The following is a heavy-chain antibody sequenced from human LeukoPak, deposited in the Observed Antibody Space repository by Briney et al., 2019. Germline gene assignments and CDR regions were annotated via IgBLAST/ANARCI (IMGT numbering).Heavy chain of an antibody. CDR3: ARGNYYGMDV. V-gene: IGHV3-74*01. CDR1: GFTFSSYW. CDR2: INSDGTTT. J-gene: IGHJ6*02. Sequence: GGSLRLSCAASGFTFSSYWMHWVRRAPGKGLLWVSRINSDGTTTYYADSVKGRFTISRDNAKNTLYLQVNSLRAEDTAVYYCARGNYYGMDVWGQGTTVTVSS.